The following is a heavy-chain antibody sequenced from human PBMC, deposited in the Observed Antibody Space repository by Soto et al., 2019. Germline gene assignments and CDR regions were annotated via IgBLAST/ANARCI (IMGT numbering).Heavy chain of an antibody. CDR2: IYPGDSDT. CDR1: GYSFTSYW. J-gene: IGHJ4*02. Sequence: GESLKISCKGSGYSFTSYWIGWVRQMPGKGLEWMGIIYPGDSDTRYSPSFQGQVTISADKSISTAYLQWSSLKASDTAMYYCARNSIAADYQTPSPDDYWGQGTLVTVSS. V-gene: IGHV5-51*01. CDR3: ARNSIAADYQTPSPDDY. D-gene: IGHD6-13*01.